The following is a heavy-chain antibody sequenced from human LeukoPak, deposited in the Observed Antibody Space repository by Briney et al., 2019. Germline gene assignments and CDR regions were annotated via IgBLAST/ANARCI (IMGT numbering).Heavy chain of an antibody. V-gene: IGHV3-23*01. J-gene: IGHJ4*02. CDR1: GFTFSSYA. Sequence: GSLRLSCAASGFTFSSYAMRWVRQAPGKGLEWVSGISTSGGSTSYADSVKGRFTISRDNPRNTLYMQMNSLRAEDTALYYCAIMHPYYDGSGYWVQWGQGTLVTVSS. CDR2: ISTSGGST. CDR3: AIMHPYYDGSGYWVQ. D-gene: IGHD3-22*01.